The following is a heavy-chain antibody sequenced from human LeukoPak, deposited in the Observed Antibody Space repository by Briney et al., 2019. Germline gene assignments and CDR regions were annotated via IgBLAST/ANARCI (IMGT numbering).Heavy chain of an antibody. D-gene: IGHD3-22*01. CDR2: IYYSGST. CDR3: ARGTTYYYDSSRFDL. V-gene: IGHV4-59*01. Sequence: SETLSLTCTVSGGSISSYYWSWIRQPPGKGLEWIGYIYYSGSTNYNPSLKSRVTISVDTSKNQFSLKLSSVTAADTAVYYCARGTTYYYDSSRFDLWGRGTLVPVSS. J-gene: IGHJ2*01. CDR1: GGSISSYY.